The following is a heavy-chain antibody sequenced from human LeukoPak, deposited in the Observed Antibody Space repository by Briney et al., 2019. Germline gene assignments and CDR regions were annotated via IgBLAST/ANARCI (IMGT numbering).Heavy chain of an antibody. Sequence: ASVKVSCKASGYTFTGYYMHWVRQAPGQGLEWMGWINPNNGGTNYAQKFQGRVTMTRDTSISTAYMELSRLRSDDTAVYYCASMDIVVVVAATLIDAFDIWGQGTMITVSS. J-gene: IGHJ3*02. CDR2: INPNNGGT. CDR3: ASMDIVVVVAATLIDAFDI. D-gene: IGHD2-15*01. CDR1: GYTFTGYY. V-gene: IGHV1-2*02.